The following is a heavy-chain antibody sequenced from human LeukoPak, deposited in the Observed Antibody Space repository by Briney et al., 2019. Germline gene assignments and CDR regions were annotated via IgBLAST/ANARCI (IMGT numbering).Heavy chain of an antibody. D-gene: IGHD3-9*01. CDR1: VGSISSSSYY. V-gene: IGHV4-39*01. CDR3: ARLWADDILTGDHFDY. J-gene: IGHJ4*02. CDR2: IYYSGST. Sequence: SETLSLTCIVSVGSISSSSYYWGWIRQPPGTGLEWIGCIYYSGSTYYNTSHKSRVTISVDTSKNQFSLKLSSVTAADTAVYYCARLWADDILTGDHFDYWGQGTLVTVSS.